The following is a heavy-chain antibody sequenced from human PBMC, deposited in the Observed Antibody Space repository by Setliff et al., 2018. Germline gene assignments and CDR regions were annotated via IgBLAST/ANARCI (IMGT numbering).Heavy chain of an antibody. CDR3: ARDRSGSYDY. Sequence: PGESLKISCAASGFTFSSYSMNWVRQAPGKGLEWVSSISSSSSYIYYADSVKGRFTISRDNSKNTLYLQMNSLRAEDTAVYYCARDRSGSYDYWGQGTLVTVSS. D-gene: IGHD1-26*01. J-gene: IGHJ4*02. V-gene: IGHV3-21*01. CDR2: ISSSSSYI. CDR1: GFTFSSYS.